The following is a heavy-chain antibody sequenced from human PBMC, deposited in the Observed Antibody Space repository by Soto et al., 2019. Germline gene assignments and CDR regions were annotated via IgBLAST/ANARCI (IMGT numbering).Heavy chain of an antibody. J-gene: IGHJ4*02. CDR1: VFTFSTYA. Sequence: EVQLLASGGGLVQPGGSLRLSCAAAVFTFSTYAMNWVRQAPGKGLEWVSGISGSGDSTYYADSVKGRFTVSRDNSKNTLYLQMNSLRAEDPAVFYCAKESSSGWRFVYWGQGTLVTVSS. CDR2: ISGSGDST. D-gene: IGHD6-19*01. V-gene: IGHV3-23*01. CDR3: AKESSSGWRFVY.